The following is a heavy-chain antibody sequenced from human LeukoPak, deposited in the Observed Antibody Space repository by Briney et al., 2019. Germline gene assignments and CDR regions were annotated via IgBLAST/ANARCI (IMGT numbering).Heavy chain of an antibody. CDR3: HGRELRHFRNDY. J-gene: IGHJ4*02. D-gene: IGHD3-9*01. CDR1: GDSISSYY. Sequence: PSETLSLTCTVSGDSISSYYWSWIRQPAGKGLQWIGRIYISGSTNYNPSLKSRVTMSIDTSKNQFSLKLSSVTAADTAVYYCHGRELRHFRNDYWGQGTLVTVSS. V-gene: IGHV4-4*07. CDR2: IYISGST.